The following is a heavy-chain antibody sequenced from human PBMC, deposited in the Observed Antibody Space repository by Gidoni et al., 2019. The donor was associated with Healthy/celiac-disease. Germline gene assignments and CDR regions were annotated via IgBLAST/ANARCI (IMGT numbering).Heavy chain of an antibody. V-gene: IGHV3-48*02. J-gene: IGHJ4*02. CDR1: GFTFSSYS. D-gene: IGHD2-21*02. Sequence: DSGFTFSSYSMNWVRQAPGKGLEWVSYISSSSSTIYYADSVKGRFTISRDNAKNSLYLQMNSLRDEDTAVYYCARDDYSLAYCGGDCYSGDDYWGQGTLVTVSS. CDR2: ISSSSSTI. CDR3: ARDDYSLAYCGGDCYSGDDY.